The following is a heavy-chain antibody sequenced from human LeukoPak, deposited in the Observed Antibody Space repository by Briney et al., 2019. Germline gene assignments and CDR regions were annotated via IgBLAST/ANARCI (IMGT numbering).Heavy chain of an antibody. CDR1: GFTFSSYW. D-gene: IGHD6-13*01. V-gene: IGHV3-7*04. Sequence: QRGGSLRLSCAASGFTFSSYWMSWVRQAPGKGLEWVANIKEDGSEKNHVDSVKGRFTISRDNAKNSLHLQMNSPRVEDTAVYYCARYSSNWFGYWGQGTLVTVSS. CDR2: IKEDGSEK. CDR3: ARYSSNWFGY. J-gene: IGHJ4*02.